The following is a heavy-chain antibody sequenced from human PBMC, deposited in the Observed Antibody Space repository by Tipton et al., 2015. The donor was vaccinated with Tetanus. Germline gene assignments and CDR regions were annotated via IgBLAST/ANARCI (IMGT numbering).Heavy chain of an antibody. CDR3: ARERTTVTTGGWFDP. Sequence: QMQLVQSGAEVKKPGASVKVSCKASGYTFTGYYMHWVRQAPGQGLEWMGWINPNSGGTNYAQKFQGGVTMTRDTSISTAYMELSRLRSDDTAVYYCARERTTVTTGGWFDPWGQGTLVTVSS. V-gene: IGHV1-2*02. CDR2: INPNSGGT. J-gene: IGHJ5*02. D-gene: IGHD4-17*01. CDR1: GYTFTGYY.